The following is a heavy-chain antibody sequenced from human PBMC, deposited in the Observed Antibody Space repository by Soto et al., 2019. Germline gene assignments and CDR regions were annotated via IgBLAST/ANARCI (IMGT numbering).Heavy chain of an antibody. D-gene: IGHD6-13*01. CDR3: ARVAAAAFYDAFDI. V-gene: IGHV4-59*01. CDR1: GGSISSYY. Sequence: TSETLSLTCTVSGGSISSYYWGWIRQPPGKGLEWIGYIYYSGSTNYNPSLKSRVTISVDTSKNQFSLKLSSVTAADTAVYYCARVAAAAFYDAFDIWGQGTMVTVSS. J-gene: IGHJ3*02. CDR2: IYYSGST.